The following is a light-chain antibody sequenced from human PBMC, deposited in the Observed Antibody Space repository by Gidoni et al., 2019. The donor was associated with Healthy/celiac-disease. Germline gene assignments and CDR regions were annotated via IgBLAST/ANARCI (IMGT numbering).Light chain of an antibody. J-gene: IGKJ3*01. Sequence: TITCRSSQSISSWLAWYQQKPGKATKLLIYKASSLESGVPSRFSGSGSGTEFTITIISLQPDDFATYYCQQYNSYPLTFGPGTKVDIK. CDR1: QSISSW. CDR2: KAS. CDR3: QQYNSYPLT. V-gene: IGKV1-5*03.